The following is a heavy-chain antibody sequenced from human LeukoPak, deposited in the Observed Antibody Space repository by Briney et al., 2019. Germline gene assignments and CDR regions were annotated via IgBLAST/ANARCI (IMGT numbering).Heavy chain of an antibody. D-gene: IGHD3-10*01. CDR3: ARAITMPTSFDY. CDR1: GFTFSSYA. V-gene: IGHV3-23*01. Sequence: PGGSLRLSCAASGFTFSSYAMSWVRQAPGKGLEWVSAISGSGGSTYYADSVKGRFTISRDNSKNTLYLQMNSLRAEDTAVYYCARAITMPTSFDYWGQGTLVTVSS. J-gene: IGHJ4*02. CDR2: ISGSGGST.